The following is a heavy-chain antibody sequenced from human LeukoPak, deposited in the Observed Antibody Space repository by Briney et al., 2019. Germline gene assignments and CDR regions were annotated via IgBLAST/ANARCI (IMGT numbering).Heavy chain of an antibody. J-gene: IGHJ3*02. D-gene: IGHD2-21*02. V-gene: IGHV4-34*01. CDR3: ARGGRVAYCGGDCYDAFDI. Sequence: SETLSLTCAVYGGSFSGYYWSWIRQPPGKGLEWIGEINHSGSTNYNPSLKSRVTISVDTSKNQFSLKLSSVTAADTAVYYCARGGRVAYCGGDCYDAFDIWGQGTMVTVSS. CDR2: INHSGST. CDR1: GGSFSGYY.